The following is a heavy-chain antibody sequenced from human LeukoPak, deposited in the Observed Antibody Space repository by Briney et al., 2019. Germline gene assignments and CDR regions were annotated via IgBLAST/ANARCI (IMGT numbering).Heavy chain of an antibody. J-gene: IGHJ5*02. CDR2: IYYSGST. CDR1: GGSISSYY. V-gene: IGHV4-59*01. Sequence: NSSETLSLTCTVSGGSISSYYWSWIRQPPGRGLEWIGYIYYSGSTNYNPSLKSRVTISVDTSKNQFSLKLSSVTAADTAVYYCARGGATVTTKRVQKEGRQGLWFDPWGQGTLVTVSS. D-gene: IGHD4-17*01. CDR3: ARGGATVTTKRVQKEGRQGLWFDP.